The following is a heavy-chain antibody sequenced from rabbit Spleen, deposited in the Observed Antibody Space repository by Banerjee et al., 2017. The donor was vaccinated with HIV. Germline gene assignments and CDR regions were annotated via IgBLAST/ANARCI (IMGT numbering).Heavy chain of an antibody. J-gene: IGHJ4*01. V-gene: IGHV1S45*01. CDR3: ARRIDGDGYGDL. Sequence: QEQLEESGGDLVKPGASLTLTCKASGLDFSSFYWICWVRQAPGKGLEWIACIDVTKYGSTYYASWAKGRFTISKTSSTTVTLQMTSLTAADTATYFCARRIDGDGYGDLWGQGTLVTV. CDR2: IDVTKYGST. D-gene: IGHD6-1*01. CDR1: GLDFSSFYW.